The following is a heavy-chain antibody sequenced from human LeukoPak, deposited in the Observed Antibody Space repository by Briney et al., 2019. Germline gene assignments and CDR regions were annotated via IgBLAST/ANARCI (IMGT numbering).Heavy chain of an antibody. Sequence: SETLSLTCTVSGGSISSSSYCWGWIRQPPGKGLEWIGSIYYSGSTYYNSSLKSRVTISVDTSKNQFSLKLSSVTAADTAVYYCARDVLIAVAGGATDYWGQGTLVTVSS. CDR3: ARDVLIAVAGGATDY. J-gene: IGHJ4*02. V-gene: IGHV4-39*02. CDR2: IYYSGST. D-gene: IGHD6-19*01. CDR1: GGSISSSSYC.